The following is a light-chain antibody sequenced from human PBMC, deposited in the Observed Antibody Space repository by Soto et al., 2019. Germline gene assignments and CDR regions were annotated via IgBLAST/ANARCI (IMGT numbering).Light chain of an antibody. J-gene: IGLJ2*01. V-gene: IGLV1-44*01. CDR1: NSNIGRNA. CDR3: GAWDDSLNGPV. Sequence: QSVLTQPPSASVTPGQRVTIACSGSNSNIGRNAVNWYQQLPGTAPKLLIYTSNQRPSGVPDRFSGSESGTSASLAISGLQSEDEADHYCGAWDDSLNGPVFGGGTKLTVL. CDR2: TSN.